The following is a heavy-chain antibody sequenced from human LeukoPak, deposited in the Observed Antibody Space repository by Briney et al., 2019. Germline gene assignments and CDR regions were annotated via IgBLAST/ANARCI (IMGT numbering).Heavy chain of an antibody. Sequence: PGGSLRLSCAASGFTFSSYGMSWVRQAPGKGLEWVSAISGSGGSTYYADSVKGRFTISRDNSKNTLYLQMNSLRAEDTAVYYCARFGGGGYSGYDLGGCWGQGTLVTVSS. CDR1: GFTFSSYG. J-gene: IGHJ4*02. CDR3: ARFGGGGYSGYDLGGC. D-gene: IGHD5-12*01. CDR2: ISGSGGST. V-gene: IGHV3-23*01.